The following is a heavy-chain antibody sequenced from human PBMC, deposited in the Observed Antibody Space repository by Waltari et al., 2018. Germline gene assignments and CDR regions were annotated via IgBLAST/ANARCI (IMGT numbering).Heavy chain of an antibody. CDR2: ISGSGGST. J-gene: IGHJ4*02. CDR1: GFTFSSYD. V-gene: IGHV3-23*01. CDR3: AKPSLDY. Sequence: EVQLLESGGGLVQPGGSLRLSWSAAGFTFSSYDMNWVRQAPGKGLEWVSGISGSGGSTYYADSVKGRFTISRDNSKNTLYLQMNSLRAEDTAVYYCAKPSLDYWGQGTLVTVSS.